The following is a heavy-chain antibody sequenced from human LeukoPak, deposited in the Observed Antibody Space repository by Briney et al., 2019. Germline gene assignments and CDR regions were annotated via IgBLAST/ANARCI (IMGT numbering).Heavy chain of an antibody. CDR2: INQSGST. CDR1: GGSFSAYF. J-gene: IGHJ3*01. D-gene: IGHD5-24*01. CDR3: AFGQEMADAFDF. Sequence: SEAPSLTFAVLGGSFSAYFLSWIRQPPGKGVEWIGEINQSGSTNYNPSLKSRVTISVDTSKKQFSLRLSSVTAADTAVYYCAFGQEMADAFDFWGQGTMVTVSS. V-gene: IGHV4-34*01.